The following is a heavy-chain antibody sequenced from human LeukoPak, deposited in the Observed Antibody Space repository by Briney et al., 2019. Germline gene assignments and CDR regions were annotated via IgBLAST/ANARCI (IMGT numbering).Heavy chain of an antibody. CDR1: GFTFSSYG. V-gene: IGHV3-23*01. Sequence: GGSLRLSCAASGFTFSSYGMSWVRQAPGKGLEWVSAISGSGGSTYYADSVKGRFTISRDNSKNTLYLQMNSLRAEDTAVYYCAKASPGYCSGGSCYLEDYWGQGTLVTVSS. CDR3: AKASPGYCSGGSCYLEDY. J-gene: IGHJ4*02. CDR2: ISGSGGST. D-gene: IGHD2-15*01.